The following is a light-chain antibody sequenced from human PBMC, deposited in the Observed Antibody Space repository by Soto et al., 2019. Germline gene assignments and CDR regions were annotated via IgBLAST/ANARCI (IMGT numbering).Light chain of an antibody. V-gene: IGKV3-20*01. CDR1: QSVSSSY. J-gene: IGKJ2*01. CDR3: QQYGSSPYT. Sequence: EIVVTQAPGTLSLSPGERATLSCMAIQSVSSSYLAWYQQKPGQAPRLLIYGASSRATGIPDRFSGSGSGTDFTISISRLELEDFAVYYCQQYGSSPYTFGQGTKLEIK. CDR2: GAS.